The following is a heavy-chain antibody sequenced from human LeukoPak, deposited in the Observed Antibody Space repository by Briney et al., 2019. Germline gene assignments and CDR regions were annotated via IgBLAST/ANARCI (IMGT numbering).Heavy chain of an antibody. CDR2: ISWNSGSI. CDR1: GFIFNNYA. J-gene: IGHJ5*02. D-gene: IGHD5-18*01. CDR3: ASLDTAKQPLANH. Sequence: PGRSLRLSCAGSGFIFNNYAMHWVRQPPGKGLEWVSGISWNSGSIDYADSVKGRFTISKNSAKNSLYLQMNTLRVEDTAMYYCASLDTAKQPLANHWGQGTLVTVSS. V-gene: IGHV3-9*01.